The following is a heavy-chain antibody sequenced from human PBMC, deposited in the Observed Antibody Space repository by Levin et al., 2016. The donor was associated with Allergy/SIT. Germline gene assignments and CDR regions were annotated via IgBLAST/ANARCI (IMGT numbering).Heavy chain of an antibody. V-gene: IGHV1-2*02. CDR2: INPNSGGT. CDR3: ARDGSSITPQYYFDY. J-gene: IGHJ4*02. D-gene: IGHD3-10*01. Sequence: ASVKVSCKASGYTFTGYYMHWVRQAPGQGLEWMGWINPNSGGTSYAQKFQGRVTMTRDTSISTAYMELSSLRSDDTAVYYCARDGSSITPQYYFDYWGQGTLVTVSS. CDR1: GYTFTGYY.